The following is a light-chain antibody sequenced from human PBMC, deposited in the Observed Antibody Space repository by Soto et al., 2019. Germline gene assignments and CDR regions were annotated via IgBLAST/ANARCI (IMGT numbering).Light chain of an antibody. CDR1: QGIRND. Sequence: IQMTQFPSSLSAAVGDIVTITCRASQGIRNDLGWYQQKPGKAPKLLIYAASSLQSGVPSRFSGSGSGTDFTLTISSLQPEDFATYYCLQDYNYPWTFGQGTKVDIK. CDR3: LQDYNYPWT. J-gene: IGKJ1*01. V-gene: IGKV1-6*01. CDR2: AAS.